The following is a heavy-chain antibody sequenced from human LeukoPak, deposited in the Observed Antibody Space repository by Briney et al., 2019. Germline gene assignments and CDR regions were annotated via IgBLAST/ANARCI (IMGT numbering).Heavy chain of an antibody. CDR2: ISGSGNGT. CDR3: ARDKGSGWYGESFDI. Sequence: GGSLRLSCTASGFTFRTYAMNWVRQAPGKGLEWLSGISGSGNGTYYADSVKGRFTISRDNSKNTLYLQMNSLRAEDTAVYYCARDKGSGWYGESFDIWGQGTMVIVSS. CDR1: GFTFRTYA. D-gene: IGHD6-19*01. J-gene: IGHJ3*02. V-gene: IGHV3-NL1*01.